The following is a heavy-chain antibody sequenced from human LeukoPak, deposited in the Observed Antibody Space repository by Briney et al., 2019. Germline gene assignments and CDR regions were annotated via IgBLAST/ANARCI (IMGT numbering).Heavy chain of an antibody. CDR2: ISGSGGST. V-gene: IGHV3-23*01. CDR3: ARGGSSSWYGS. CDR1: GFTFSSYA. J-gene: IGHJ5*01. Sequence: GGSLRLSCAASGFTFSSYAMSWVRQAPGKGLEWVSAISGSGGSTYYADSVKGRFTISRDNAKNTLFLQMNSLRAEDTAVYYCARGGSSSWYGSWGQGTLVTVSS. D-gene: IGHD6-13*01.